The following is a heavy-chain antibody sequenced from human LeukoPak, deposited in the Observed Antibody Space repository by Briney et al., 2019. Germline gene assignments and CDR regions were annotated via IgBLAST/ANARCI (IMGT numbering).Heavy chain of an antibody. CDR1: GFTFSSYW. CDR3: AITTRSRSWDY. CDR2: IRPDGTEK. J-gene: IGHJ4*02. D-gene: IGHD1-1*01. Sequence: GGSLRLSCAASGFTFSSYWMGWVRQAPGEGLEWVANIRPDGTEKQYVDSVKGRLTISRDNAKNSLYLQMNSLRVDDTAVYYCAITTRSRSWDYWGQGTLVTVSS. V-gene: IGHV3-7*01.